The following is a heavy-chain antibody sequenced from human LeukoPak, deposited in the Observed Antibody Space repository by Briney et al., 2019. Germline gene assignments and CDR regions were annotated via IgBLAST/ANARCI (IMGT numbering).Heavy chain of an antibody. CDR2: ISGSGGST. D-gene: IGHD6-19*01. CDR1: GFTFSSYA. J-gene: IGHJ4*02. Sequence: GGSLRLSCAASGFTFSSYAMSWVRQAPGKGLEWVSAISGSGGSTYYADSVKGRFTISRDNSKNTLYLQMNSLRAEDTAVYYCARVLGRSSGWYAVGTVDYWGQGTLVTVSS. V-gene: IGHV3-23*01. CDR3: ARVLGRSSGWYAVGTVDY.